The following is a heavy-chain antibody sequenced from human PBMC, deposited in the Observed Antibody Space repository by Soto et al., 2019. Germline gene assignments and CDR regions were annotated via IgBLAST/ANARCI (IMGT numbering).Heavy chain of an antibody. V-gene: IGHV3-9*01. J-gene: IGHJ4*02. CDR3: AISRFRGGRTPFMY. CDR1: GFTFDDNA. Sequence: LILSCAVSGFTFDDNAMHWGRQAPAKGLEWVSGINWKSDIGYAYSVKVRFTISRDNAENSLYLQMNSPRAWGTATYYSAISRFRGGRTPFMYWGKGTKITLST. CDR2: INWKSDI. D-gene: IGHD3-16*01.